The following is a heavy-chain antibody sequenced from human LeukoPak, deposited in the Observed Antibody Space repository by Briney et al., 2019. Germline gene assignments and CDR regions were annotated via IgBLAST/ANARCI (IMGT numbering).Heavy chain of an antibody. V-gene: IGHV3-11*04. CDR3: ARASGRLRVVKRAFDI. CDR2: ISSSGSTI. J-gene: IGHJ3*02. Sequence: PGGSLRLSCAASGFTFSDYYMSWIRQAPGKGLEWVSYISSSGSTIYYADSVKGRFTISRDNAKNSLYLQMNSLRAEDTAVYYCARASGRLRVVKRAFDIWGQGTMVTVSS. D-gene: IGHD4-17*01. CDR1: GFTFSDYY.